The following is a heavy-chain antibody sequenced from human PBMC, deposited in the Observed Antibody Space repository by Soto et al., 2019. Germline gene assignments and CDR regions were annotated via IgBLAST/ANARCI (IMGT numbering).Heavy chain of an antibody. CDR3: ARGIYCTNGVCYVYVDAFDI. J-gene: IGHJ3*02. V-gene: IGHV3-48*01. CDR2: ISSSSSTI. D-gene: IGHD2-8*01. CDR1: GFTFSSYS. Sequence: HPGGSXRLSCAASGFTFSSYSMNWVRQAPGKGLEWVSYISSSSSTIYYADSVKGRFTISRDNAKNSLYLQMNSLRAEDTAVYYCARGIYCTNGVCYVYVDAFDIWGQGTMVTVSS.